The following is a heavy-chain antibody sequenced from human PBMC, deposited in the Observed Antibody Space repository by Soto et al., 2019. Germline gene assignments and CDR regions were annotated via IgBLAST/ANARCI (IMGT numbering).Heavy chain of an antibody. CDR2: VSTSSNVI. J-gene: IGHJ4*02. CDR3: LREAITAHFDS. CDR1: GFSVRSYG. V-gene: IGHV3-48*02. Sequence: GGSLRLSCAASGFSVRSYGMNWVRQAPGRGLEWISYVSTSSNVIEYANSVTGRFIISKDNAENSVFLQMNSLKDEDTALYFCLREAITAHFDSWGQGTQVTVSS. D-gene: IGHD1-20*01.